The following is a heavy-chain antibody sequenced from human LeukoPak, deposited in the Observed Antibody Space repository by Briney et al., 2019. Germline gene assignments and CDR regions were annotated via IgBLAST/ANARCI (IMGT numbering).Heavy chain of an antibody. D-gene: IGHD6-19*01. J-gene: IGHJ4*02. V-gene: IGHV3-30*02. CDR2: IRYDGSNK. CDR1: GFTFSSYA. Sequence: GGSLRLSCAASGFTFSSYAMHWVRQAPGKGLEWVAFIRYDGSNKYYADSVKGRFTISRDNSKNTLYLQMNSLRAEDTAVYYCAKDLGSGRYFDYWGQGTLVTVSS. CDR3: AKDLGSGRYFDY.